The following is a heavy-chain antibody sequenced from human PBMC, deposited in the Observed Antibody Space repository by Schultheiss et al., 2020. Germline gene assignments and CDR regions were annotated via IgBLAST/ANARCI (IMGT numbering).Heavy chain of an antibody. CDR2: ISYDGSNK. D-gene: IGHD3-3*01. CDR3: ARGGRRPSITIFGVVDIYYYGMDV. V-gene: IGHV3-30*03. CDR1: GFTFSSYG. J-gene: IGHJ6*02. Sequence: GGSLRLSCAASGFTFSSYGMHWVRQAPGKGLEWVAVISYDGSNKYYADSVKGRFTISRDNSKNTLYLQMNSLRAEDTAVYYCARGGRRPSITIFGVVDIYYYGMDVWGQGTTVNGYS.